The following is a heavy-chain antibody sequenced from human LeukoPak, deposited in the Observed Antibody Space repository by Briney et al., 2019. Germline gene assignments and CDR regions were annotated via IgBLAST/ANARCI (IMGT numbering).Heavy chain of an antibody. CDR3: AREVTIFGVAPRRPNYYYYMDV. Sequence: SETLSLTCTVSGGSISSSSYYWGWIRQPPGKGLEWIGSIYYSGSTNYNPSLKSRVTISVDTSKNQFSLKLSSVTAADTAVYYCAREVTIFGVAPRRPNYYYYMDVWGKGTTVTVSS. V-gene: IGHV4-39*07. D-gene: IGHD3-3*01. CDR2: IYYSGST. CDR1: GGSISSSSYY. J-gene: IGHJ6*03.